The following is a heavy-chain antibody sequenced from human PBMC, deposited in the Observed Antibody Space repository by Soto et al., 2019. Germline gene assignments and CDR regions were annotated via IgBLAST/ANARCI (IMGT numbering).Heavy chain of an antibody. CDR2: ISYDGSNK. CDR1: GFTFSSYG. J-gene: IGHJ6*02. CDR3: SKDVVVGATTGLGDYYYYGMDV. V-gene: IGHV3-30*18. Sequence: GGSLRLSCAASGFTFSSYGMHWVRQAPGKGLEWVAVISYDGSNKYYADSVKGRFTISRDNSKNTLYLQMNSLRAEDTAVYYCSKDVVVGATTGLGDYYYYGMDVWGQGTTVTVSS. D-gene: IGHD1-26*01.